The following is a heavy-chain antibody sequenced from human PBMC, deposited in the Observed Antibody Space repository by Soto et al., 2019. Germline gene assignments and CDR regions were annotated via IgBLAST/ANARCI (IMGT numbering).Heavy chain of an antibody. CDR1: GYTFTSYA. V-gene: IGHV1-3*01. D-gene: IGHD5-12*01. J-gene: IGHJ4*02. CDR3: ATPIVAFY. CDR2: INAGNGNT. Sequence: QVQLVQSGAEVKKPGASVKVSCKASGYTFTSYAIHWVRQAPGQRLEWMGWINAGNGNTKYSQKFQGRVIITRDTSAGTAYMELRSLRSEDTAVYYCATPIVAFYWGQGNLVTVSS.